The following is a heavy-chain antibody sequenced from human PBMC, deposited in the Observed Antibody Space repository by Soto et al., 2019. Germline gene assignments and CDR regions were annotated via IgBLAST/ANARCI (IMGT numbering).Heavy chain of an antibody. J-gene: IGHJ6*02. CDR3: ARGPKSICHYGSGSYYNCGMDV. CDR2: ISAYNGNT. V-gene: IGHV1-18*01. CDR1: GYTFTSCG. D-gene: IGHD3-10*01. Sequence: QVQLVQSGAEVKKPGASVKVSCKASGYTFTSCGISWVRQAPGQGLEWMGWISAYNGNTNYAQKLQGRVTMTTDTSTSTAYMELRILRSDDTAVYYCARGPKSICHYGSGSYYNCGMDVWGQGTTVTVSS.